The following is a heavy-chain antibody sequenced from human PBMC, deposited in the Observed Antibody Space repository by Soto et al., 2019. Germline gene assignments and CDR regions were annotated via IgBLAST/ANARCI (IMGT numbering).Heavy chain of an antibody. D-gene: IGHD3-10*01. CDR1: GDSVSSNNAA. CDR2: TYYRSKWYN. CDR3: ARESYGSGSYDGMDV. V-gene: IGHV6-1*01. Sequence: PSQTLSLTCVISGDSVSSNNAAWNWIRQSPSRGLEWLGRTYYRSKWYNDYAVSVKSRIDINPDTSKNQFSLQLNSVSPEDTAMYHCARESYGSGSYDGMDVWGQGTTVTVSS. J-gene: IGHJ6*02.